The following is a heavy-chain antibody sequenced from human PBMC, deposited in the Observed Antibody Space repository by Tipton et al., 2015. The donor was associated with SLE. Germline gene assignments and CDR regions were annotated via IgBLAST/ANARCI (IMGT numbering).Heavy chain of an antibody. CDR2: LKDGGIT. D-gene: IGHD1-7*01. J-gene: IGHJ1*01. CDR3: VRGVTGTVGEQ. Sequence: LRLSCAVYGGSFSDYFWSWIRQPPGKGLEWIGELKDGGITNYNPSLKSRVTISVDTSKNQLSLKLTSVTAADTAVYHCVRGVTGTVGEQWGQGTLVTVSS. CDR1: GGSFSDYF. V-gene: IGHV4-34*01.